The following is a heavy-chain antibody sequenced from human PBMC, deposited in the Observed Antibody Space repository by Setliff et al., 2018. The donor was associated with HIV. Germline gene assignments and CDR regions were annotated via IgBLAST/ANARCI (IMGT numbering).Heavy chain of an antibody. CDR3: ARQVGSQYSYWAYYFDS. CDR2: LYHSGTN. Sequence: SETLSLTCAVSGYSISSGYFWGWIRQPPGKGLEWIGSLYHSGTNFYNPSLKSRVTISLDTSTHRFSLKLNSVTAADTAIYYCARQVGSQYSYWAYYFDSWGQGALVTGSS. J-gene: IGHJ4*02. CDR1: GYSISSGYF. V-gene: IGHV4-38-2*01. D-gene: IGHD5-18*01.